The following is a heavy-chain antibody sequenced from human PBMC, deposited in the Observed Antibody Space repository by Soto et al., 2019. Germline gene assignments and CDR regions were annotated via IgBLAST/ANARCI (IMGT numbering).Heavy chain of an antibody. Sequence: EVRLVESGGGLVKPGGSLRLSCAASGFPFSSYTMNWVRQAPGKGLEWVSSISSSSGYIYYADSVKGRFTISRDNAKNSLYLQMNSLRAEDTAVYYCARRPSGMDIVVVRYFDLWGRGSLVTVSS. CDR1: GFPFSSYT. CDR3: ARRPSGMDIVVVRYFDL. CDR2: ISSSSGYI. V-gene: IGHV3-21*01. J-gene: IGHJ2*01. D-gene: IGHD2-2*03.